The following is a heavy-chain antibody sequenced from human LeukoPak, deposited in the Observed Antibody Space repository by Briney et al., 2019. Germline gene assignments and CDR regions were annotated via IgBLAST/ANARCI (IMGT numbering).Heavy chain of an antibody. V-gene: IGHV3-23*01. D-gene: IGHD2-15*01. J-gene: IGHJ6*02. CDR1: GLTFSSYA. CDR2: ISGSGGST. CDR3: AKDRCSGGSCYSSMDV. Sequence: GGSLRLSCAASGLTFSSYAMSWVRQAPGKGLEWVSAISGSGGSTYYADSVKGRFTISRDNSKNTLYLQMNSLRAEDTAVYYCAKDRCSGGSCYSSMDVWGQGTTVTVSS.